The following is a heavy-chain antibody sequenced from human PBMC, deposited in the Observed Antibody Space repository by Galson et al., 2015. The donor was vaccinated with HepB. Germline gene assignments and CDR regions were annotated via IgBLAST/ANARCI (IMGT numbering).Heavy chain of an antibody. D-gene: IGHD3-3*01. CDR3: AKSGYYDFWSGYHYFDY. CDR2: ISYDGSNK. J-gene: IGHJ4*02. CDR1: GFTFSSYG. V-gene: IGHV3-30*18. Sequence: SLRLSCAASGFTFSSYGMHWVRQAPGKGLEWVAVISYDGSNKYYADSVKGRFTISRDNSKNTLYLQMNSLRAEDTAVYYCAKSGYYDFWSGYHYFDYWGQGTLVTVSS.